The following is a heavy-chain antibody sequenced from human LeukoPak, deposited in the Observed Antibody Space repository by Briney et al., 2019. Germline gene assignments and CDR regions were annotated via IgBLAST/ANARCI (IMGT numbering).Heavy chain of an antibody. CDR1: GYTFTGYY. J-gene: IGHJ6*03. CDR3: ARVVYYYGSGPKNEYYYYYYMDV. Sequence: ASVKVSCKASGYTFTGYYMHWVRQAPGQGLEWMGWINPNSGGTNYAQKFQGRVTMTRDTSISTAYMELSRLRSDDTAVYYCARVVYYYGSGPKNEYYYYYYMDVWGKGTTVTISS. V-gene: IGHV1-2*02. CDR2: INPNSGGT. D-gene: IGHD3-10*01.